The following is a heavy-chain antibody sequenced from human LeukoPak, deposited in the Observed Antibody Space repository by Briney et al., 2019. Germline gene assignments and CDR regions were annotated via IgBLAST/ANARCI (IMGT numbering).Heavy chain of an antibody. V-gene: IGHV4-38-2*02. CDR2: IYHTGET. CDR3: ARAIVRVSSIDVNWFDP. J-gene: IGHJ5*02. CDR1: GYSLSSGYY. D-gene: IGHD2/OR15-2a*01. Sequence: SETLSLTCTVAGYSLSSGYYWGWLRQSPGKGLEWIASIYHTGETHYHPSLKSRVSISVDTSNNQFSLRSTSATAADTAVYYCARAIVRVSSIDVNWFDPWGQGTLVTVSS.